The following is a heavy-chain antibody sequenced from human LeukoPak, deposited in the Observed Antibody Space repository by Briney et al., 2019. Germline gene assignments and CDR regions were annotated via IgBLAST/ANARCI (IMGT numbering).Heavy chain of an antibody. Sequence: GESLKISCKGSGYSFPNYWIGWVRQAPGKGLEWVAVISSDGSNKYYADSVKGRFTISRDSSKNTLYLQMNSLRPEDTAVYYCAKDLAGAYYYGMDVWGQGTTVTVSS. CDR1: GYSFPNYW. CDR3: AKDLAGAYYYGMDV. D-gene: IGHD4/OR15-4a*01. V-gene: IGHV3-30*18. CDR2: ISSDGSNK. J-gene: IGHJ6*02.